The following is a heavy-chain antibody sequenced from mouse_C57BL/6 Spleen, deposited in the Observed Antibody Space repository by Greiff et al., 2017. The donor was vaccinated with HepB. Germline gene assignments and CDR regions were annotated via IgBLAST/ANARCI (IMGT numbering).Heavy chain of an antibody. V-gene: IGHV14-4*01. D-gene: IGHD2-10*01. J-gene: IGHJ3*01. CDR2: IDPENGDT. Sequence: VQLKQSGAELVRPGASVKLSCTASGFNIKDDYMHWVKQRPEQGLEWIGWIDPENGDTEYASKFQGKATITADTSSNTAYLQLSSLTSEDTAVYYWTTAYWGFAYWGQGTLVTVSA. CDR1: GFNIKDDY. CDR3: TTAYWGFAY.